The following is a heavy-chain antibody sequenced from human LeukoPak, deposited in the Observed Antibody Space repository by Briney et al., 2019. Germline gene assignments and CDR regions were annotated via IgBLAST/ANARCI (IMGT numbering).Heavy chain of an antibody. CDR2: IYYSGST. V-gene: IGHV4-39*01. D-gene: IGHD1-14*01. J-gene: IGHJ4*02. CDR3: ARHLSHRLFEY. CDR1: GGSISSSSYY. Sequence: SETLSLTCTVSGGSISSSSYYWGWIRQPPGKGLEWIGSIYYSGSTYYNPSLKSRVTISVDTSKNQFSLKLSSVTAADTAVYYCARHLSHRLFEYWGQGTLVTVSS.